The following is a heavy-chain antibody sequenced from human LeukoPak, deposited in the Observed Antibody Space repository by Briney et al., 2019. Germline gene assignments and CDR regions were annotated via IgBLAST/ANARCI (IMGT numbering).Heavy chain of an antibody. D-gene: IGHD3-9*01. CDR2: INHSGST. CDR1: GGSFSGYY. CDR3: AREAKGIRYFDWLMTYYYYMDV. Sequence: ASETLSLTCAVYGGSFSGYYWSWIRHPPGKWLEWIGEINHSGSTNYNPSLKSRVTISVDTSKNQFSLKLSSVAAADTAVYYCAREAKGIRYFDWLMTYYYYMDVWGKGTTVTISS. V-gene: IGHV4-34*01. J-gene: IGHJ6*03.